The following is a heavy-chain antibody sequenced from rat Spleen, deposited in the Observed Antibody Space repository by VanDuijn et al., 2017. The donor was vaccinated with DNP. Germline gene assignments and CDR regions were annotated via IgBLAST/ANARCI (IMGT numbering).Heavy chain of an antibody. V-gene: IGHV5-22*01. CDR3: ARGNNNYPYWSFDF. CDR2: IRYDGGST. CDR1: GFTFSDYY. Sequence: EVQLVESGGDLVQPGRSLKLFCAASGFTFSDYYMAWFRQAPTKGLEWVAYIRYDGGSTKYGDSVKGRFTISRDNAKNTLYLQMNRLRSEDTATYYCARGNNNYPYWSFDFWGPGTMVTVSS. D-gene: IGHD1-10*01. J-gene: IGHJ1*01.